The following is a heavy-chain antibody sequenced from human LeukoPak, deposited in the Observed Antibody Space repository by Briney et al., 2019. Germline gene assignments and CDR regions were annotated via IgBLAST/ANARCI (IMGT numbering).Heavy chain of an antibody. CDR1: GGSISSYY. CDR3: ARRGGGSYWGPRVLAHFDY. V-gene: IGHV4-4*07. J-gene: IGHJ4*02. Sequence: SETLSLTCTVSGGSISSYYWSWIRQPAGKGLEWIGRIYISGSTNYNPSLKSRVTISVDTSKNQFSLKLSSVTAADTAVYYCARRGGGSYWGPRVLAHFDYWGQGTLVTVSS. D-gene: IGHD1-26*01. CDR2: IYISGST.